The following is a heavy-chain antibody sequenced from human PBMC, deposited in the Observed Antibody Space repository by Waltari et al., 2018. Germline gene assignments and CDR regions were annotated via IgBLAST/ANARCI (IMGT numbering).Heavy chain of an antibody. CDR2: LHYTGST. D-gene: IGHD2-15*01. J-gene: IGHJ5*02. CDR3: ARGRIVVGP. CDR1: GGSISGYY. Sequence: QVQLQESGPGLVKPSETLSLTCTVSGGSISGYYWSWIRQPPGKGLEWIGYLHYTGSTTFNPSLKSRVTISVDTSKNQFSLNLSSLTAADTAVYYCARGRIVVGPWGQGTLVTVSS. V-gene: IGHV4-59*01.